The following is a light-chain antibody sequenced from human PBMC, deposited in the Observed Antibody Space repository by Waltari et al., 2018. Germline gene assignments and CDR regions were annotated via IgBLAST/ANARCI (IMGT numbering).Light chain of an antibody. V-gene: IGKV1-39*01. CDR2: AAS. CDR1: QDISNY. Sequence: DFQMTQSPSSLSASVGDRVTITCRASQDISNYLNLYQQKPGKAPKVLISAASILESGVPSRFSGSGSGTDFTLTINSLQPEDFATYFCQQSYSIPRTFGPGTKVDI. J-gene: IGKJ3*01. CDR3: QQSYSIPRT.